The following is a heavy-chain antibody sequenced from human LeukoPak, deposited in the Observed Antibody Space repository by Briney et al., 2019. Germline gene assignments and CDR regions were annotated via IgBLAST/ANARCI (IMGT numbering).Heavy chain of an antibody. Sequence: PGGSLRHSCAASGFTFSSYSMNWVRQAPGKGLEWVSSISSSSSYIYYADSVKGRFTISRDNAKNSLYLQMNSLRAEDTAVYYCARDCRMVVVATSLDYWGQGTLVTVSS. J-gene: IGHJ4*02. CDR1: GFTFSSYS. V-gene: IGHV3-21*01. D-gene: IGHD2-15*01. CDR3: ARDCRMVVVATSLDY. CDR2: ISSSSSYI.